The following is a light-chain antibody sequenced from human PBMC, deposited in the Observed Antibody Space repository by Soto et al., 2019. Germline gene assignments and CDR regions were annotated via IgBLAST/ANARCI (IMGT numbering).Light chain of an antibody. V-gene: IGLV2-14*01. Sequence: QSALTQLASVSGSPGQSITISCTGTSSDVGGYNYVSWYQQHPGKAPKLIIYEVSNRPSGVSNRFSGSKSGNTASLTISGLQAEDEADYYCNSYTSKSTGVFGIGTKLTVL. J-gene: IGLJ1*01. CDR3: NSYTSKSTGV. CDR1: SSDVGGYNY. CDR2: EVS.